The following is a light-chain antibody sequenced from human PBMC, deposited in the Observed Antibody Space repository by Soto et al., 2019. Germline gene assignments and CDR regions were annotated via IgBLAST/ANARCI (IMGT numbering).Light chain of an antibody. J-gene: IGLJ2*01. CDR2: RNN. Sequence: QLVLTQPPSASGTPGQWVTISCSGSSSNIGSEYVYWYQQVPGTAPRLLIYRNNQRPSGVPDRFSGSKSGTSASLAISGLRSEDEADYYCAAWDNSLSGHVVFGEGTKLTVL. CDR3: AAWDNSLSGHVV. CDR1: SSNIGSEY. V-gene: IGLV1-47*01.